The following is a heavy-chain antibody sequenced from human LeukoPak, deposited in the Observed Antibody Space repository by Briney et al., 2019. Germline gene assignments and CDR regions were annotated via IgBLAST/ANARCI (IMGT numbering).Heavy chain of an antibody. J-gene: IGHJ6*03. Sequence: GGSLRLSCAASGFTFSSYSMNWVRQAPGKGLEWVSSISSSSSYIYYADSVKGRFTISRDNAKNSLYLQINSLRAEDTAVYYCAKRGNIDFWSGMTYYYYMDVWGKGTTVTVSS. V-gene: IGHV3-21*01. CDR2: ISSSSSYI. D-gene: IGHD3-3*01. CDR1: GFTFSSYS. CDR3: AKRGNIDFWSGMTYYYYMDV.